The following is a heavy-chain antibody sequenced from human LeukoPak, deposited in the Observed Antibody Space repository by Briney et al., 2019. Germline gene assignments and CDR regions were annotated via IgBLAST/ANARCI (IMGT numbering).Heavy chain of an antibody. CDR3: ARRAGAYSHPYDY. CDR1: GFTFRNYA. CDR2: ISGSGGTT. V-gene: IGHV3-23*01. D-gene: IGHD4/OR15-4a*01. Sequence: GGSLRLSCAASGFTFRNYAMRWVRQAPGKGLEWVSAISGSGGTTYYADSVKGRFTISRDNSKNTLYLQMNSLRAEDTAVYYCARRAGAYSHPYDYWGQGTLVTVSS. J-gene: IGHJ4*02.